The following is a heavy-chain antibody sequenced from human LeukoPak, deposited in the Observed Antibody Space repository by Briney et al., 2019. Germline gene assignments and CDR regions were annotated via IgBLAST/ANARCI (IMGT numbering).Heavy chain of an antibody. D-gene: IGHD3-10*01. Sequence: SETLSLTCTVSGGSISSGGYYWSWIRQHPGKGLEWIGYIYYSGSAYYNPSLTSRVTISVDTSKNQFSLKLSSVTAADTAVYYCARTRITMVRGSYYNFWFDPWGQGTLVTVSS. CDR2: IYYSGSA. CDR3: ARTRITMVRGSYYNFWFDP. CDR1: GGSISSGGYY. J-gene: IGHJ5*02. V-gene: IGHV4-30-4*01.